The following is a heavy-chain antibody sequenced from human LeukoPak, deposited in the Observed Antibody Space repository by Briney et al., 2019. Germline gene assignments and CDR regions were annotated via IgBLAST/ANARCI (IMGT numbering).Heavy chain of an antibody. J-gene: IGHJ4*02. CDR1: GFTFSSYA. Sequence: PGGSLRLSCAASGFTFSSYAMSWVRQAPGKGLEWVSSISGSGGSTYYADSVKGRFTISRDNSKNTLYLQMNSLRAEDTAVYYCAKAQLERREDFYFDYWGQGTLVTVSS. V-gene: IGHV3-23*01. CDR2: ISGSGGST. D-gene: IGHD1-1*01. CDR3: AKAQLERREDFYFDY.